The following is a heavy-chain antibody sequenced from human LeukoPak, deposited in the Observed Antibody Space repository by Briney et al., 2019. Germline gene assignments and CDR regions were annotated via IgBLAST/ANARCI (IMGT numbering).Heavy chain of an antibody. V-gene: IGHV4-4*07. Sequence: PSETLSLTCTVSGGSISSYYWSWIRQPAGKGLEWIGRIYTSGSTNYNPSLKSRVTMSVDTSKNQFSLKLSSVTAADTAVYYCARPAKQRITMVRGVIRDYWGQGTLVTVSS. J-gene: IGHJ4*02. CDR3: ARPAKQRITMVRGVIRDY. D-gene: IGHD3-10*01. CDR1: GGSISSYY. CDR2: IYTSGST.